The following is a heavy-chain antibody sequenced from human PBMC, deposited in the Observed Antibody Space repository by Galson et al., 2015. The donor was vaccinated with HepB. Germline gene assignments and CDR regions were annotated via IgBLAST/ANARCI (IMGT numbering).Heavy chain of an antibody. Sequence: SLRLSCAASGFTFSDYYMSWIRQAPGKGLEWVSYISSSGSTIYYAAPVKGRFTISRDDSKNTLNLQMNSLKTEDTGVYYCTTYFGYSSSWIVNYQNYGMDVWGQGTTVTVSS. D-gene: IGHD6-13*01. CDR3: TTYFGYSSSWIVNYQNYGMDV. J-gene: IGHJ6*02. V-gene: IGHV3-11*01. CDR1: GFTFSDYY. CDR2: ISSSGSTI.